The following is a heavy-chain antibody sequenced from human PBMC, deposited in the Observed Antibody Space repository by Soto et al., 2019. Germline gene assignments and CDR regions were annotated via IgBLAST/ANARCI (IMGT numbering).Heavy chain of an antibody. CDR2: INPSGYTP. D-gene: IGHD3-10*02. CDR3: AIHVHGAFTTMAH. V-gene: IGHV1-46*01. J-gene: IGHJ4*02. CDR1: GYTFIDYY. Sequence: QVQMVQSGAEVKKPGASVKVSCKASGYTFIDYYIHWVRQAPGQGLEWMGIINPSGYTPTLSQRFQGRLTMTSDTSTSTVYMALGSLTSEDTAIYCCAIHVHGAFTTMAHWGQGPLVTVSS.